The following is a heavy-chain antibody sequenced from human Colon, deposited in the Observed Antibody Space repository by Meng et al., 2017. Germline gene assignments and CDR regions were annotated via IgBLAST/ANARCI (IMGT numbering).Heavy chain of an antibody. Sequence: GESLKISCIISGFTFEDHGMFWVRQAPGKGLEWVSGINWKGDSTGYADSVKGRFTISRDNAKNSLYLQMNNLRVEDTALYYCARDHGKWVGGSAPFDYWGQGTPVTVSS. J-gene: IGHJ4*02. CDR3: ARDHGKWVGGSAPFDY. CDR2: INWKGDST. V-gene: IGHV3-20*04. D-gene: IGHD3-10*01. CDR1: GFTFEDHG.